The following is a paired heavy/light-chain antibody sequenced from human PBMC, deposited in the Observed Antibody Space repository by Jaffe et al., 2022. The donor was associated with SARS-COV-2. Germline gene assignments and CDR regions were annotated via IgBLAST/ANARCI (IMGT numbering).Light chain of an antibody. Sequence: DVQMTQSPSSLSASVGDRVTITCRASQSISSWLAWYQQKPGKAPNLLIYRASSLESGVPSRFSGSGSGTEFTLTINTLQPDDFGTYYCQQYAYYSTFGQGTKLEIK. CDR3: QQYAYYST. J-gene: IGKJ2*01. V-gene: IGKV1-5*03. CDR1: QSISSW. CDR2: RAS.
Heavy chain of an antibody. V-gene: IGHV3-48*01. Sequence: EVHLVDSGGDLVQPGGSLRLSCAASGFPFNTYSIIWIRQAPGRGLEWVSYISISGTITHYADSVKGRFTISRDNAKSSVYLQMNSLRAEDTAVYYCARPFGEILGWYFDLWGRGTLVTVSS. CDR3: ARPFGEILGWYFDL. J-gene: IGHJ2*01. CDR2: ISISGTIT. D-gene: IGHD3-10*01. CDR1: GFPFNTYS.